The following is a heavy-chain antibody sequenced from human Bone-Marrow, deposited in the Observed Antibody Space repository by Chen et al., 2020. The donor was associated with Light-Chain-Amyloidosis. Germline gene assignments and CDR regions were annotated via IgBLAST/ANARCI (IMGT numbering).Heavy chain of an antibody. J-gene: IGHJ4*02. D-gene: IGHD3-10*01. CDR2: IGDSGIST. CDR1: GFTFSNYA. CDR3: AKDFYYSGSFFNPVDY. Sequence: EVQLAESGGGLVQPGGSLRLSCAASGFTFSNYAMSWVRQAPGKGLKWVSTIGDSGISTYYADSAKGRFTISRDNSKNMLYLEMSSLRAEDTATYYCAKDFYYSGSFFNPVDYWGQGTLVTVSS. V-gene: IGHV3-23*04.